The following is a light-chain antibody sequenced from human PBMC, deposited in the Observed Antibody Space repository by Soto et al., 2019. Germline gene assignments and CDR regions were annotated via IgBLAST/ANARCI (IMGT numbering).Light chain of an antibody. J-gene: IGLJ1*01. CDR3: CSYAGTYTYV. V-gene: IGLV2-11*01. Sequence: QSVLTQPRSVSGSPGQSVTISCTGTDTNIGFYNFVSWYQQHPDKAPHLVIYDVNKRPSGVPDRFSGSKSGTTASLTISGLQADDEADYFCCSYAGTYTYVFGTGTKVTVL. CDR1: DTNIGFYNF. CDR2: DVN.